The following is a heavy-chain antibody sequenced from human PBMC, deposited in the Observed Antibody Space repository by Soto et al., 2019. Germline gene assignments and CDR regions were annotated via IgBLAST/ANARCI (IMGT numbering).Heavy chain of an antibody. CDR1: GGSLGSYY. Sequence: SETLSLTCTVSGGSLGSYYWSWIRQPPGKGLEWIGYVFYTGGANYNSSLKSRVRISLETSNYQFSLNLNSVTAADTAVYYCARDGDEGMTKRRYYYNGMDVCGPGPTVTVYS. CDR3: ARDGDEGMTKRRYYYNGMDV. D-gene: IGHD2-21*02. J-gene: IGHJ6*02. V-gene: IGHV4-59*01. CDR2: VFYTGGA.